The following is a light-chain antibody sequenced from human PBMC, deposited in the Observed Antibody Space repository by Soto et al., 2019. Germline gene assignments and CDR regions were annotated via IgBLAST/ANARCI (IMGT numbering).Light chain of an antibody. Sequence: QSALTQPPSVSGSPGQSVTISCTGTSSDVGSYNRVSWYQQPPGTAPKLLIFEVSNRPSGVPDRFSGSKSGNTASLTISGLQAEDDADYYCSSYTPSSTYVFGTGTKLTVL. J-gene: IGLJ1*01. CDR2: EVS. V-gene: IGLV2-18*02. CDR1: SSDVGSYNR. CDR3: SSYTPSSTYV.